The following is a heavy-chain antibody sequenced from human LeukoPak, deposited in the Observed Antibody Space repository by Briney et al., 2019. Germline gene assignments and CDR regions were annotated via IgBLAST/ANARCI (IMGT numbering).Heavy chain of an antibody. D-gene: IGHD5-24*01. CDR3: ARHGLKDGYNVDALDV. CDR1: GVSSSPYY. J-gene: IGHJ6*02. Sequence: SETLSLTCVLSGVSSSPYYWSWIRQPPGKGVVGIGYIYYDGSTNYNPSLKRRVTISVDTSKNQFSLKLTSVTAADTAVYYCARHGLKDGYNVDALDVWGQGTTVTVSS. CDR2: IYYDGST. V-gene: IGHV4-59*08.